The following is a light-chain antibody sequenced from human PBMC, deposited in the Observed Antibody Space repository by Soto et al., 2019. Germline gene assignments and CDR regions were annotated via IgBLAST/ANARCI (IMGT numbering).Light chain of an antibody. CDR1: QSISSY. V-gene: IGKV1-39*01. CDR2: AAS. Sequence: DIQMTQSPSSLSASVGDRVTITCRASQSISSYLNWYQQKPGKAPKLLIYAASSLQSGVPSXXXXXXXXXXXXXXXXXXXPEDFATYYCQQSYSTPLTFGGGTKVEXK. CDR3: QQSYSTPLT. J-gene: IGKJ4*01.